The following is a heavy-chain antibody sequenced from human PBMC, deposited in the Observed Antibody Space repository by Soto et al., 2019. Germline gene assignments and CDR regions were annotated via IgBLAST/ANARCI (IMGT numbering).Heavy chain of an antibody. CDR2: INPSDGRT. Sequence: QVQLVQSGTEVKKPGASVKLSCKASGYVFTSFHMHWVRQAPGQGLEWMGLINPSDGRTEYAQKFQGRVTMTRDTSTTTVYMVLNTLRSEDTAVYYCARAGINWLNPWGQGTPVSVSA. CDR3: ARAGINWLNP. D-gene: IGHD6-13*01. J-gene: IGHJ5*02. CDR1: GYVFTSFH. V-gene: IGHV1-46*01.